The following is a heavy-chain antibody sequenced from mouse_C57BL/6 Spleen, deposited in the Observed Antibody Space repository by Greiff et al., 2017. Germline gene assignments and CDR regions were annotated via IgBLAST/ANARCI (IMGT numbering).Heavy chain of an antibody. J-gene: IGHJ4*01. D-gene: IGHD2-4*01. CDR3: ARSYYDDDYAMDY. CDR1: GYTFTSYW. V-gene: IGHV1-7*01. CDR2: INPSSGYT. Sequence: QVQLQQSGAELAKPGASVKLSCKASGYTFTSYWMHWVKQRPGQGLEWIGYINPSSGYTKYNQKFKDKATLTADKSSSTAYMQLSSLTYEDSAVYYCARSYYDDDYAMDYWGQGTSVTVSS.